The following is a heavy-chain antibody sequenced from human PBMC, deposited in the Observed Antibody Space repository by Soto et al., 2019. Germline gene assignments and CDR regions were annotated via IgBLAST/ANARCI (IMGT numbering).Heavy chain of an antibody. Sequence: SETLSLTCTVSGGSISSYYWSWIRQPPGKGLEWIGYIYYSGSTYYNPSLKSRVTISVDTSKNQFSLKLSSVTAADTAVYYCARARLLAYWYFDLWGRGTLVTVSS. CDR2: IYYSGST. J-gene: IGHJ2*01. V-gene: IGHV4-59*06. CDR3: ARARLLAYWYFDL. CDR1: GGSISSYY.